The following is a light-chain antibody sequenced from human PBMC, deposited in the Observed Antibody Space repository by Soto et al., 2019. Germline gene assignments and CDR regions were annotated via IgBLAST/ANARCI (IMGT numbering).Light chain of an antibody. J-gene: IGKJ4*02. Sequence: DIQMTQSPSTLSAYVGDRVTITCRASQNIRSWLAWYQQKPGKAPRLLIYKATSLESGVPSRFSGSGSGTEFNLTLSSLQPEDSATYYYQQYDSSSTFGGGTKVESK. CDR2: KAT. CDR3: QQYDSSST. CDR1: QNIRSW. V-gene: IGKV1-5*03.